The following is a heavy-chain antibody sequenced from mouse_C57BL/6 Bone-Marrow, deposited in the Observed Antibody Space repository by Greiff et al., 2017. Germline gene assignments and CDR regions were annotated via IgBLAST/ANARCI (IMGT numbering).Heavy chain of an antibody. J-gene: IGHJ4*01. Sequence: EVHLVESEGGLVQPGSSMKLSCTASGFTFSDYYMAWVRQVPEKGLEWVANINYDGSSTYYLDSLKSRFIISRDNAKNILYLQMSSLKSEDTATCYCARARNYSNYPYYYAMDYWGQGTSVTVSS. D-gene: IGHD2-5*01. CDR3: ARARNYSNYPYYYAMDY. CDR1: GFTFSDYY. V-gene: IGHV5-16*01. CDR2: INYDGSST.